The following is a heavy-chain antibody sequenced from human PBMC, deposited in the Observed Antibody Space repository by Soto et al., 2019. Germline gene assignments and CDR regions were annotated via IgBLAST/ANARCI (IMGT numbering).Heavy chain of an antibody. CDR3: ANVTIRRAFDI. Sequence: EVHLLESGGGLVQPGGSLRLSCAASGFIFRSYDMNWVRQAPGKGLEWVSRLTGGGGSTYYADSVKGRFTISRDNSKNALYWQMNSLRTEDSAVSYSANVTIRRAFDIWGQGTMFTVSS. CDR2: LTGGGGST. D-gene: IGHD1-1*01. CDR1: GFIFRSYD. J-gene: IGHJ3*02. V-gene: IGHV3-23*01.